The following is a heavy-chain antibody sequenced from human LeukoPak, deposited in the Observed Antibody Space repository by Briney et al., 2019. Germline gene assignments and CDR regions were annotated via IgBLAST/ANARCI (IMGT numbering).Heavy chain of an antibody. Sequence: PGGSLRLSCAASGFTFSSYSMNWVRQAPGKGLEWVAVISYDGSNKYYADSVKGRFTISRDNSKNTLYLQMNSLRAEDTAVYYCARAPHYDILTGYLGYWGQGTLVTVSS. D-gene: IGHD3-9*01. CDR1: GFTFSSYS. V-gene: IGHV3-30*19. J-gene: IGHJ4*02. CDR3: ARAPHYDILTGYLGY. CDR2: ISYDGSNK.